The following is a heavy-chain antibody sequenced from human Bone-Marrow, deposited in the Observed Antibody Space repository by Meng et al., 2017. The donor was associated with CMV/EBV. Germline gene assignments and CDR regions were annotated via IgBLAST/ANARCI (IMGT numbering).Heavy chain of an antibody. V-gene: IGHV3-53*01. J-gene: IGHJ4*02. CDR2: IYSGGST. D-gene: IGHD6-19*01. CDR3: ARDEAVAGLLFDY. CDR1: GFTVSSNY. Sequence: GGSLRLSCAASGFTVSSNYMSWVRQAPGKGLEWVSVIYSGGSTYYADSVKGRFTISRDNSKNTLYLQMNSLRAEDTAVYYCARDEAVAGLLFDYWGQGTLVTVSS.